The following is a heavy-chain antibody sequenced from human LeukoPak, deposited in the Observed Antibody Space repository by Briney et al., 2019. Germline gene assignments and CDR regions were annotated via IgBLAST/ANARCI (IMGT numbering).Heavy chain of an antibody. V-gene: IGHV3-23*01. CDR1: GFSFGNTA. CDR3: AREIGVPGWFDH. D-gene: IGHD3-10*01. CDR2: ISGRTDRT. J-gene: IGHJ5*02. Sequence: GGSLRLSCVASGFSFGNTAMNWVRQGPGKWLEWVSAISGRTDRTFYADSVEGRFTISRDNSKNTVYLQMNNPRAEDTAVYYCAREIGVPGWFDHWGQGTLVTVSS.